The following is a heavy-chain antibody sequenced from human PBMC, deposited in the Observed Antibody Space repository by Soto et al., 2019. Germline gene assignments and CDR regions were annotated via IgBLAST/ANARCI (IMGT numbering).Heavy chain of an antibody. D-gene: IGHD3-22*01. CDR3: ARGPSFYYYDSSGYYSRPFDY. V-gene: IGHV4-34*01. J-gene: IGHJ4*02. CDR1: CGSFIGYY. CDR2: INHSGST. Sequence: SETLSLTCAFYCGSFIGYYWSWIRQPPGKGLEWIGEINHSGSTNYNPSLKSRVTISVDTSKNQFSLKLSSVTAADTAVYYCARGPSFYYYDSSGYYSRPFDYWGQGTLVTVSS.